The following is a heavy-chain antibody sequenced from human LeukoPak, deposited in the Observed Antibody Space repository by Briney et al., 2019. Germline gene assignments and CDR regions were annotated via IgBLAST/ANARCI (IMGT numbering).Heavy chain of an antibody. D-gene: IGHD6-19*01. CDR1: GFIFRNYW. J-gene: IGHJ4*02. CDR2: LYSGGST. Sequence: GGSLRLSCAASGFIFRNYWMHWVRQAPGKGLEWVSVLYSGGSTFYADSVKGRFTISRGTSKNTLYLHMNSLRADDTAVYYCARDPSGNLHFDYWGQGTLVTVSS. V-gene: IGHV3-53*01. CDR3: ARDPSGNLHFDY.